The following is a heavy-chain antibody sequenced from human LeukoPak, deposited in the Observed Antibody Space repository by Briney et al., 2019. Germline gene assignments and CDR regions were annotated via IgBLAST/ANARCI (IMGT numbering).Heavy chain of an antibody. CDR1: GYTFTSYG. J-gene: IGHJ4*02. D-gene: IGHD5-18*01. CDR2: ISAYNGNT. CDR3: ARVYGRGYSYGSYDY. Sequence: ASVTVSCTASGYTFTSYGISWVRQAPGQGLEWMGWISAYNGNTNYAQKLQGRVTMTTDTSTSTAYMELRSLRSDDTAVYYCARVYGRGYSYGSYDYWGQGTLVTVSS. V-gene: IGHV1-18*01.